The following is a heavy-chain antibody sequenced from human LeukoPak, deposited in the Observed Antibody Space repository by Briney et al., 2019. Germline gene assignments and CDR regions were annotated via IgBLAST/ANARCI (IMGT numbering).Heavy chain of an antibody. CDR3: ARDLFRYVDSTAGYYGMDV. CDR1: GFTFSSYA. D-gene: IGHD2-2*01. V-gene: IGHV3-30-3*01. Sequence: GRSLRLSCAASGFTFSSYATHWVRQAPGKGLEWVAVISYDGSNKYYADSVKGRFTISRDNSKNTLYLQMNSLRAEDTAVYYCARDLFRYVDSTAGYYGMDVWGQGTTVTVSS. J-gene: IGHJ6*02. CDR2: ISYDGSNK.